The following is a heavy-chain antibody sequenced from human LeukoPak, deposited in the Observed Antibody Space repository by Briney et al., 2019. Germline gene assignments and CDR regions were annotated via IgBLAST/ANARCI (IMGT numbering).Heavy chain of an antibody. V-gene: IGHV3-15*01. Sequence: GGSLRLSCVGSGFTVNNAWLSWVRQAPGKGLEWVGRIRSNTDGGTTDYAAPVKGRFTISRDDSRSTLFLQMNSLQTEDTAVYFCTRNGDRYHDSSDRLYYYGMDVWGQGTTVTVSS. J-gene: IGHJ6*02. CDR1: GFTVNNAW. D-gene: IGHD6-25*01. CDR3: TRNGDRYHDSSDRLYYYGMDV. CDR2: IRSNTDGGTT.